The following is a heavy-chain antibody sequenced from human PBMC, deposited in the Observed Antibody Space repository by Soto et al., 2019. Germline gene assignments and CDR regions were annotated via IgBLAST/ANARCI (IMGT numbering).Heavy chain of an antibody. V-gene: IGHV1-69*01. D-gene: IGHD3-3*01. CDR2: IIPIFGTA. Sequence: QVQLVQSGAEVKKPGSSVKVSCKASGGTFSSYAISWVRQAPGQGLEWMGGIIPIFGTANYAQKFQGRVTITADESTSTAYMELSSLRSEYTAVYYCARAEYYDFWSGYFWFDPWGQGTLVTVSS. CDR3: ARAEYYDFWSGYFWFDP. J-gene: IGHJ5*02. CDR1: GGTFSSYA.